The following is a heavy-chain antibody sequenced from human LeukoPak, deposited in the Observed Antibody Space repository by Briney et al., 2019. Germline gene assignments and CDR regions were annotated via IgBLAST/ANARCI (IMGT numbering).Heavy chain of an antibody. CDR2: IYYSGST. J-gene: IGHJ5*02. Sequence: KPSETLSLTCTVSGGSISSSSYYWGWIRQPPGKGLEWIGSIYYSGSTYYNPSLKSRVTISVDTSKNQFSLKLSSVTAADTAVYYCARGRSYYYGSGSYTRFDPWGQGTLVTVSS. V-gene: IGHV4-39*07. CDR1: GGSISSSSYY. D-gene: IGHD3-10*01. CDR3: ARGRSYYYGSGSYTRFDP.